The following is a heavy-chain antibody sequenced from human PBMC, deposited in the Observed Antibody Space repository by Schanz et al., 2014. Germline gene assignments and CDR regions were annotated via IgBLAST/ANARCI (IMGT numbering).Heavy chain of an antibody. CDR1: GFTFSDHY. Sequence: QVQLVESGGDLVRPGGSLRLSCTASGFTFSDHYMSWVRQAPGKGLEWVSYITSGSAKFYADSVKGRFTISRDNAKNSLYLQMNSLRAEDTAVYYCAREKRRTEVVLDHWGQGTLVTVS. V-gene: IGHV3-11*01. J-gene: IGHJ4*02. CDR3: AREKRRTEVVLDH. CDR2: ITSGSAK.